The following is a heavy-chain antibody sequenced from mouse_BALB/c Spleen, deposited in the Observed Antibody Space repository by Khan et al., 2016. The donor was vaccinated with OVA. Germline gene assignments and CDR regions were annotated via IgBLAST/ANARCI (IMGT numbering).Heavy chain of an antibody. J-gene: IGHJ3*01. CDR3: TRHGYVAWFTY. CDR2: IVHFSGGI. Sequence: VQLKESEPELMKPGASVKMSCKASGYSFTSYYIHWVKSHGKSLEWIGYIVHFSGGITYNQKFKGKATLTVDKSSNTAYIHLSNLTSEDSAVYYCTRHGYVAWFTYWGQGTLVIVSA. D-gene: IGHD2-2*01. V-gene: IGHV1S135*01. CDR1: GYSFTSYY.